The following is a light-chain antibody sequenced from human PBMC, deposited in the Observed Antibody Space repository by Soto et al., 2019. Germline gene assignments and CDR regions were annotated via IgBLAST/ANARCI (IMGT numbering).Light chain of an antibody. CDR2: RDN. J-gene: IGLJ3*02. Sequence: QSVLTQPPSTSGTPGQRVTISCSGSSSNIGSNPVQWYLQVPGTAPKLLIYRDNQRPSGVPDRFSGSKSGTSASLAISGLQXXDXGXYXCATWEDTLYGPVFGGGTKLTVL. V-gene: IGLV1-44*01. CDR1: SSNIGSNP. CDR3: ATWEDTLYGPV.